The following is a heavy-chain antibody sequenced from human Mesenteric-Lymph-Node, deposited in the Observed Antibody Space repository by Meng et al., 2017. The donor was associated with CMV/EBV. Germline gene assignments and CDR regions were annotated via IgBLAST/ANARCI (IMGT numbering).Heavy chain of an antibody. CDR2: IKQDGSEK. D-gene: IGHD4-17*01. J-gene: IGHJ4*02. CDR1: GFTVSSNY. CDR3: ARSTVTRSPFDY. Sequence: GESLKISCAASGFTVSSNYMTWVRQAPGKGLEWVANIKQDGSEKYYVDSVKGRFTISRDNAKNSLYLQMNSLRAEDTAVYYCARSTVTRSPFDYWGQGTLVTVSS. V-gene: IGHV3-7*01.